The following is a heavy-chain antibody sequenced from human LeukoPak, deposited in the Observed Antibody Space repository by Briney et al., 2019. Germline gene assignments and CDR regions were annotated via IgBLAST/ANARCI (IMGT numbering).Heavy chain of an antibody. Sequence: SVKVSCKASGGTFSSYAISWVRQAPGQGLEWMGGIIPIFGTANYAQKFQGRVTITADESTSTAYMELSSLRSEDMAVYYCARSWDTAMVSYFDYWGQGTLVTVSS. CDR1: GGTFSSYA. D-gene: IGHD5-18*01. CDR2: IIPIFGTA. CDR3: ARSWDTAMVSYFDY. V-gene: IGHV1-69*13. J-gene: IGHJ4*02.